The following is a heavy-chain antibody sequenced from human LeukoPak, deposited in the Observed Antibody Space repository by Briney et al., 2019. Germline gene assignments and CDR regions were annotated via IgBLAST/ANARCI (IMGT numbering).Heavy chain of an antibody. CDR2: IGTKGDT. CDR3: AREMSDTVTWGWYFDL. CDR1: GLTFSSYD. V-gene: IGHV3-13*01. D-gene: IGHD4-17*01. J-gene: IGHJ2*01. Sequence: HAGGSLRLSCAASGLTFSSYDMRWVRHATGKGLEWVSAIGTKGDTYYSDSVRGRFTISRENCKNSLYLQMNSLSAGDTAVYYCAREMSDTVTWGWYFDLWGRGTLVTVSS.